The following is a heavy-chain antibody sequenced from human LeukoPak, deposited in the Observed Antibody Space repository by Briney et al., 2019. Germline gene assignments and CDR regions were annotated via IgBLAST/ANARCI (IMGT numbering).Heavy chain of an antibody. D-gene: IGHD5-18*01. J-gene: IGHJ4*02. Sequence: GGSLRLSCAASGFTFYDYAMHWVRQAPGKGLEWVSGISWNSGSIGYADSVKGRFTISRDNAKNSLYLQMNSLRAEDTALYYCAKGGYSYGYRSYFDYWGQGTLVTVSS. V-gene: IGHV3-9*01. CDR1: GFTFYDYA. CDR3: AKGGYSYGYRSYFDY. CDR2: ISWNSGSI.